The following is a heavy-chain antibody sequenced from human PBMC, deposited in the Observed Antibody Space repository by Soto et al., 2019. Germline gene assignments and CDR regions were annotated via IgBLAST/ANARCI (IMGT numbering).Heavy chain of an antibody. CDR3: IFLPCRWRGYGMDF. V-gene: IGHV3-15*07. J-gene: IGHJ6*02. CDR2: IKSKTDGGTT. D-gene: IGHD3-3*01. CDR1: GFTFNNAW. Sequence: PGGSLRLSCAASGFTFNNAWMNWVRQAPGKGLEWVGRIKSKTDGGTTDYAAPVKGRFTISRDDSKNTLYLQMNSLKTEDTAVYYCIFLPCRWRGYGMDFWGQGTSVPGSS.